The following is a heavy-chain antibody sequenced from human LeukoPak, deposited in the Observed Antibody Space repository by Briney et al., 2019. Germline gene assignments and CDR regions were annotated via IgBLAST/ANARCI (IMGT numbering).Heavy chain of an antibody. CDR3: ARDGSYDILTGWRGDYYYYGMDV. Sequence: SETLSLTCAVYGGSFSGYYWNWIRQPPGKGLEWIGEINHSGSTNYNPSLKSRVTISVDTSKNQFSLKLSSVTAADTAVYYCARDGSYDILTGWRGDYYYYGMDVWGQGTTVTVSS. CDR1: GGSFSGYY. D-gene: IGHD3-9*01. J-gene: IGHJ6*02. V-gene: IGHV4-34*01. CDR2: INHSGST.